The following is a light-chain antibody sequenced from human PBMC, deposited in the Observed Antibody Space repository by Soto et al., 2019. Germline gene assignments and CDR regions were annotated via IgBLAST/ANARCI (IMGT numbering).Light chain of an antibody. V-gene: IGLV1-40*01. Sequence: QSVLTQPPSVSGAPGQRVTMSCTGSSSNIGAGYDVHWFQHLPGTAPKLLIYGNINRLSGVPDRFSGSKSGTSASLAITGLQAEDEADYSCQSYDGSLSAWVFGGGTKLTVL. J-gene: IGLJ3*02. CDR1: SSNIGAGYD. CDR3: QSYDGSLSAWV. CDR2: GNI.